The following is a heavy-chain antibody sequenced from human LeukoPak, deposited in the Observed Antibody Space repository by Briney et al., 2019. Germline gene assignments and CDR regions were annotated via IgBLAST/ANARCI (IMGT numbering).Heavy chain of an antibody. J-gene: IGHJ2*01. CDR3: ARGEKRWLQSYWYFDL. CDR1: GGSFSGYY. V-gene: IGHV4-34*01. Sequence: SETLSLTCAVYGGSFSGYYWSWIRQPPGKGLEWIGEINHSGSTNYNPSLKSRVTISVDTSKNQFSLKLSSVTAADTAVYYCARGEKRWLQSYWYFDLWGRGTLATVSS. CDR2: INHSGST. D-gene: IGHD5-24*01.